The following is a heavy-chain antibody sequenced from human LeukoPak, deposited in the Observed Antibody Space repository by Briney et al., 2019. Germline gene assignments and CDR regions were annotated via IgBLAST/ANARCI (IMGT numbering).Heavy chain of an antibody. CDR3: ARVENWVYAFDI. CDR1: GYTFTGYY. CDR2: INPNSGGT. V-gene: IGHV1-2*06. J-gene: IGHJ3*02. D-gene: IGHD7-27*01. Sequence: ASVKVSCKASGYTFTGYYMHWVRQAPGQGLEWMGRINPNSGGTNYAQKFQGRVTMTRDTSISTAYMELSRLRSDDTAVYYCARVENWVYAFDIWGQGTMVTVSS.